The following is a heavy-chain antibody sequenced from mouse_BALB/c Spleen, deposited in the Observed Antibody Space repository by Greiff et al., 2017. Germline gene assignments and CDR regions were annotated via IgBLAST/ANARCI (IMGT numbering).Heavy chain of an antibody. J-gene: IGHJ1*01. CDR3: ARVNYGNSYWYFDV. Sequence: QVQLQQSGAELVKPGASVKLSCKASGYTFTSYWMHWVKQRPGQGLEWIGEINPSNGRTNYNEKFKSKATLTVDKSSSTAYMQLSSLTSEDSAVYYCARVNYGNSYWYFDVWGAGTTVTVSS. CDR2: INPSNGRT. D-gene: IGHD2-1*01. V-gene: IGHV1S81*02. CDR1: GYTFTSYW.